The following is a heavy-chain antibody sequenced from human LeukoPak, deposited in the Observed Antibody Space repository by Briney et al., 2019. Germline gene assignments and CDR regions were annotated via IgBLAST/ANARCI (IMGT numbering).Heavy chain of an antibody. CDR3: AKGITMVRGVIFYYYYYMDV. Sequence: GGSLRLSCTATGFTFSSYGMSWVRQAPGKGLEWVSAISGSGGSTYYAASVKGRFTISRDNSKNTLYLQMNSLRAEDTAVYYCAKGITMVRGVIFYYYYYMDVWGKGTTVTISS. CDR2: ISGSGGST. CDR1: GFTFSSYG. J-gene: IGHJ6*03. V-gene: IGHV3-23*01. D-gene: IGHD3-10*01.